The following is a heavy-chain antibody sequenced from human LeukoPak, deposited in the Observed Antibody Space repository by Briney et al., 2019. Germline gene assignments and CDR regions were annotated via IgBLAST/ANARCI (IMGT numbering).Heavy chain of an antibody. J-gene: IGHJ5*02. Sequence: SETLSLTCTVSGGSISSGGHYWSWIRQHPGTGLEWIGYIYYSGSTYYNPSLKSRLTISLDTSKNQFSLNLSSVTAADTAVYYCARASSGAPRLGFDPWGQGTQVTVSS. CDR3: ARASSGAPRLGFDP. V-gene: IGHV4-31*03. CDR2: IYYSGST. D-gene: IGHD3-22*01. CDR1: GGSISSGGHY.